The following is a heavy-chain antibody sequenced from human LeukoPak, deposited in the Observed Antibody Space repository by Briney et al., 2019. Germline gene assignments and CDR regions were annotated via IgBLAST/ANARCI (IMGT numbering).Heavy chain of an antibody. Sequence: ASVKVSCKASGYTFTSYGISWVRQAPGQGLEWMGWISAYNGNTNYAQKLQGRVTMTTDTSTSTAYMELRSLRSDDTAVYYCARDLQQWLTGPFDYWGQGTLVTVSS. J-gene: IGHJ4*02. V-gene: IGHV1-18*01. CDR3: ARDLQQWLTGPFDY. CDR2: ISAYNGNT. CDR1: GYTFTSYG. D-gene: IGHD6-19*01.